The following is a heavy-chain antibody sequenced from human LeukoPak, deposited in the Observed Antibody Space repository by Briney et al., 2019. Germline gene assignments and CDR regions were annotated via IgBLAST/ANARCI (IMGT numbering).Heavy chain of an antibody. Sequence: GASVKVSCKASGYTFTSYDINWVRQATEQGLEWMGWMNPNSGNTGYAQKFQGRVTMTRNTSISTAYMELSSLRSEDTAVYYCARARGSQQLVRFDYWGQGTLVTVSS. CDR3: ARARGSQQLVRFDY. CDR1: GYTFTSYD. CDR2: MNPNSGNT. V-gene: IGHV1-8*01. J-gene: IGHJ4*02. D-gene: IGHD6-13*01.